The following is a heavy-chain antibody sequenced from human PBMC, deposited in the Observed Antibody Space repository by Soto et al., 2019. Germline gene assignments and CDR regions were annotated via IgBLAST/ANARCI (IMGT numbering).Heavy chain of an antibody. V-gene: IGHV3-9*01. CDR2: ISWNSGSI. J-gene: IGHJ4*02. D-gene: IGHD6-13*01. Sequence: EVQLVESGGGLVQPGRSLRLSCAASGFTFDDYAMHWVRQAPGKGLEWVSGISWNSGSIGYADSVKGRFTISRDNAKNSLYLQMNSLRVEDTAVYYCAKAHIRSAGIIDCWGQGTLVTVSS. CDR3: AKAHIRSAGIIDC. CDR1: GFTFDDYA.